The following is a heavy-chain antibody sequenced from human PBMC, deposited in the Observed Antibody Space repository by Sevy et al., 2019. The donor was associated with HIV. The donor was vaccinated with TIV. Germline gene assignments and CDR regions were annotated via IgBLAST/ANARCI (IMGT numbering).Heavy chain of an antibody. V-gene: IGHV4-39*01. D-gene: IGHD3-10*01. J-gene: IGHJ3*02. CDR1: GGSNSWSNSY. CDR2: IFYSGPT. CDR3: ARRRVEDYYGSGTPPLVNGAFDI. Sequence: SETLSLTCTVAGGSNSWSNSYWGWIRQPPGKGLQWIGSIFYSGPTYYNPSLKSRVTISVDTSKNQFSLKLRSVTAADTAVYYCARRRVEDYYGSGTPPLVNGAFDIWGQGTMVTVSS.